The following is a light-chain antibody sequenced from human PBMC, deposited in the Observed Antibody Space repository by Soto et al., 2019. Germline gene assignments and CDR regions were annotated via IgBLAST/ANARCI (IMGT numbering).Light chain of an antibody. Sequence: QCVLTQPASVNGAPGQAIPISRNGTSSDVGGYNYVSWYQQHPGKAPKLMIYDVSNRPSGVSNRFSGSKSGNTASLAISGLQAEDEADYYCSSYTSSSYYVFGPGTRSPS. V-gene: IGLV2-14*01. CDR2: DVS. J-gene: IGLJ1*01. CDR1: SSDVGGYNY. CDR3: SSYTSSSYYV.